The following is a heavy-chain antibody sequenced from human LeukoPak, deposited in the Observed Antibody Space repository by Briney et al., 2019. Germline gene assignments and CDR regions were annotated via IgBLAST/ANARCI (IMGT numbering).Heavy chain of an antibody. V-gene: IGHV3-30*02. CDR2: IQYDGSNE. Sequence: GGSLRLSCAASRFTFSSYGMHWVRQAPGKGLERVAYIQYDGSNEQYADSVKGRFTISRDNSKNTLYLQMNSLRAEDTAVYYCAKRGSGWYEDYYYYMDVWGKGTTVTISS. D-gene: IGHD6-19*01. CDR1: RFTFSSYG. J-gene: IGHJ6*03. CDR3: AKRGSGWYEDYYYYMDV.